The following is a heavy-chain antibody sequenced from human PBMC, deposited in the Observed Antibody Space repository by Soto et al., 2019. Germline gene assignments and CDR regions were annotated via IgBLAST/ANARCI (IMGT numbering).Heavy chain of an antibody. D-gene: IGHD3-3*01. Sequence: PSETLSLTCTVSGGSISSSSYYWGWIRQPPGKGLEWIGSIYYSGSTYYNPSLKSRVTISVDTSKNQFSLKLSSVTAADTAVYYCARLKGAKTYYDFWSGYFGYYGMDVWGQGTTVTVSS. V-gene: IGHV4-39*01. CDR2: IYYSGST. CDR1: GGSISSSSYY. J-gene: IGHJ6*02. CDR3: ARLKGAKTYYDFWSGYFGYYGMDV.